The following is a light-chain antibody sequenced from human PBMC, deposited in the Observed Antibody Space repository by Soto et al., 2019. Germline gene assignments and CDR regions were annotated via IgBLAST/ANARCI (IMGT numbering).Light chain of an antibody. CDR3: SSYTSRSTLV. CDR1: SSDVGGYNY. Sequence: QSALTQPASVSGSPGQSITISCTGTSSDVGGYNYVSWYQQHPGKAPKLMIYDVSNRLSGVSNRFSGSKSGNTASLTISGLQAEDEADYYCSSYTSRSTLVFGGGTKLTV. V-gene: IGLV2-14*01. J-gene: IGLJ2*01. CDR2: DVS.